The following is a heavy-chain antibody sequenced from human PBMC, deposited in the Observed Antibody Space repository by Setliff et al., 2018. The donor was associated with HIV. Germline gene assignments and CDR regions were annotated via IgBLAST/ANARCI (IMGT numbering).Heavy chain of an antibody. Sequence: QPGGSLRLSCAASGFTFSSYGIHWVRQAPGKGLEWVAFIRYTGNDKSYADSVKGRFTISRDNTRSTLYLQMNRLRVEDTAVYYCVRGPQFRPHWGQGTLVTVSS. V-gene: IGHV3-30*02. CDR2: IRYTGNDK. CDR1: GFTFSSYG. J-gene: IGHJ4*02. CDR3: VRGPQFRPH.